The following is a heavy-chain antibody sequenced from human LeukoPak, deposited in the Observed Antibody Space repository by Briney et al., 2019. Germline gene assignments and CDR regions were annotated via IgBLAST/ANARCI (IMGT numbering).Heavy chain of an antibody. CDR1: GFTFSSYW. V-gene: IGHV3-23*01. J-gene: IGHJ4*02. Sequence: GGSLRLSCAASGFTFSSYWMSWVRQAPGKGLEWVSAISGSGSHTYFADSVRGRFTISRDNSKNTLYLQVNSLRAEDTAVYYCAKDHDSNGYYLAYFDYWGQGTLVTVSS. CDR2: ISGSGSHT. CDR3: AKDHDSNGYYLAYFDY. D-gene: IGHD3-22*01.